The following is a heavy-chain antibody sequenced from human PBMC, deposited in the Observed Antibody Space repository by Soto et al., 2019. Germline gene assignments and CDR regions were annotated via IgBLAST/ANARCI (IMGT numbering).Heavy chain of an antibody. CDR3: ARVGDLVCSSTSRYTFWSFAS. J-gene: IGHJ5*02. D-gene: IGHD2-2*02. CDR2: ISAYNGNT. CDR1: GYPFTSYG. V-gene: IGHV1-18*01. Sequence: SSVKISCKASGYPFTSYGISWVRQAPGQGLEWMGWISAYNGNTNYAQKLQGRVTMTTDTSTSTAYMELRSLRSDDTAVYYCARVGDLVCSSTSRYTFWSFASSGQVTLGIV.